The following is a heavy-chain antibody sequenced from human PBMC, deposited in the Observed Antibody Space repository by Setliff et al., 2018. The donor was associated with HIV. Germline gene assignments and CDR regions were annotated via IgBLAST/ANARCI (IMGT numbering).Heavy chain of an antibody. V-gene: IGHV4-34*01. CDR2: IYHSGRT. Sequence: SETLSLTCAVHGGPLTDHYWNWIRQSPGKGLEWIGEIYHSGRTFYNPSLRSRVTISVDTSKNQFSLELSSVTAADTAVYYCVRAPDFWGQGTLVTVSS. CDR3: VRAPDF. J-gene: IGHJ4*02. CDR1: GGPLTDHY.